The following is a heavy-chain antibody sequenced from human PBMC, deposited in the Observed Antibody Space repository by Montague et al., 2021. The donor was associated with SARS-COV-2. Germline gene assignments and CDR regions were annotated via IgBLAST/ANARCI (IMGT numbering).Heavy chain of an antibody. CDR2: RYQNGAT. Sequence: SETLSLTCSVSGGSISGFYWSWIRQTPGKGLEWIGSRYQNGATYYSPSLKRPVTILLDTSKNQFSLSLTSVTAADTAVYYCARSGVGIFDFSYFDSWGQGSLVIVSS. CDR1: GGSISGFY. V-gene: IGHV4-38-2*02. J-gene: IGHJ4*02. D-gene: IGHD3-3*01. CDR3: ARSGVGIFDFSYFDS.